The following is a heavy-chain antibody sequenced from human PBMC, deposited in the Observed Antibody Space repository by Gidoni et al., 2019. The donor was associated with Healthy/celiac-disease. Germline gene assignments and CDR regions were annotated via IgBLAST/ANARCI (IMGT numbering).Heavy chain of an antibody. D-gene: IGHD3-10*01. CDR3: ARVRGAPYYYYMDV. Sequence: EVQLVETGGGLIQPGGSLRLSCPASGFTVSSNYMSWVRQAPGKGLEWVSVIYSGGSTYYADSVKGRFTISRDNSKNTLYLQMNSLRAEDTAVYYCARVRGAPYYYYMDVWGKGTTVTVSS. V-gene: IGHV3-53*02. CDR1: GFTVSSNY. J-gene: IGHJ6*03. CDR2: IYSGGST.